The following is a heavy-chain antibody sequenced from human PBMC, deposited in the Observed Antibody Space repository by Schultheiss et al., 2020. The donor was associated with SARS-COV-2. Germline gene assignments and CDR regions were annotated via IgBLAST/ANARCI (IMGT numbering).Heavy chain of an antibody. D-gene: IGHD5-12*01. CDR3: ARDFRHSGRAHNDY. CDR2: ISSSSGYI. J-gene: IGHJ4*02. Sequence: GGSLRLSCAASGFTFSTYSMNWVRQAPGKGLEWVSFISSSSGYIYYADSVKGRFTISRDNAENSLYLQMNSLRAEDTAVYYCARDFRHSGRAHNDYWGQGTLVTVSS. V-gene: IGHV3-21*01. CDR1: GFTFSTYS.